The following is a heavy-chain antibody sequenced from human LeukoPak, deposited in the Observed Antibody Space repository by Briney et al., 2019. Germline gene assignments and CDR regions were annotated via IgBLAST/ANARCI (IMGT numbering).Heavy chain of an antibody. V-gene: IGHV4-39*01. Sequence: SETLSLTCTVSGGSISSSSYYWGWIRQPPGKGLEWIGSIYYSGSTYYNPSLKSRVTISVDTSKNQFSLKLSSVTAADTAVYYCARHGGRVATIGVFDYWGQGTLVTVSS. CDR1: GGSISSSSYY. J-gene: IGHJ4*02. CDR2: IYYSGST. CDR3: ARHGGRVATIGVFDY. D-gene: IGHD5-12*01.